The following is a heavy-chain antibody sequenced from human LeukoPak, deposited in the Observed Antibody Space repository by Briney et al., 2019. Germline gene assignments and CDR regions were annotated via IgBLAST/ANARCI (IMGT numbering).Heavy chain of an antibody. CDR1: GYTFTSHD. CDR3: ARLDSTGWYY. Sequence: EASVKVSCKASGYTFTSHDINWVRQATGQGLEWMGWMNPNSGNTGYAQKFQGRVTMTRNISISTAYMELSSLRSEDTAVYYCARLDSTGWYYWGQGSLDTVSS. D-gene: IGHD6-19*01. J-gene: IGHJ4*02. V-gene: IGHV1-8*01. CDR2: MNPNSGNT.